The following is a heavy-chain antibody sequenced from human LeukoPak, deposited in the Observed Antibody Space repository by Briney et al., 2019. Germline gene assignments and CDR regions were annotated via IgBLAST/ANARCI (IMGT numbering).Heavy chain of an antibody. CDR1: GYTFTSYA. Sequence: ASVKVSCKASGYTFTSYAMNWVRQAPGQGLEWMGWINTNTGNPTYAQGFTGRFVFSLDTSVSTAYLQISSLKAEDTAVYYCARGVAAAGTDWFDPWGQGTLVTVSS. J-gene: IGHJ5*02. CDR3: ARGVAAAGTDWFDP. V-gene: IGHV7-4-1*02. D-gene: IGHD6-13*01. CDR2: INTNTGNP.